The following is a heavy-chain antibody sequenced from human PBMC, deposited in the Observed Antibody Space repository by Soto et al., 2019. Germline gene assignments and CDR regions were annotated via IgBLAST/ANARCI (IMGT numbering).Heavy chain of an antibody. CDR1: GYTFTNFG. D-gene: IGHD3-16*01. V-gene: IGHV1-18*01. Sequence: QVQLVQSGAEVKKPGASVKVSCKASGYTFTNFGISWVRQAPGQGLEWMGWISAYNGNTNYAQKFQGRVTMTTDTSTRTGYKEVRSLGFDGPAGYYCAGGGTPIDYWGQGTLVTVSS. CDR3: AGGGTPIDY. CDR2: ISAYNGNT. J-gene: IGHJ4*02.